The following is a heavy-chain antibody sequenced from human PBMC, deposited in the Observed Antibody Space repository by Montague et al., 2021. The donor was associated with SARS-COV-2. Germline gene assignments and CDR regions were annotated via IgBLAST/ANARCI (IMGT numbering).Heavy chain of an antibody. V-gene: IGHV3-11*05. CDR3: ARGISLFDP. CDR1: GFIFSDYN. Sequence: SLRLSCAASGFIFSDYNLTWIRQTPGKGLEWISYINGASSRTNYADSVKGRFTISRDNAKNSLFLQMNSLRVEDTAAYYCARGISLFDPWGQGTLVTVSS. CDR2: INGASSRT. J-gene: IGHJ5*02.